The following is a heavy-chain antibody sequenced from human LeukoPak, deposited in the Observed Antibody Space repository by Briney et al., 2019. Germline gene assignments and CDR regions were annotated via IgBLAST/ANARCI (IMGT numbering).Heavy chain of an antibody. Sequence: GGSLRLSCAASGFTASSNYMSWVRQAPGKGLEWVSVIYSGDSTYYADSVKGRFTISRDNSKNTLYLQMNSLRAEDTAVYYCARVPRSSGWTYFDYWGQGTLVTVSS. V-gene: IGHV3-66*01. J-gene: IGHJ4*02. CDR1: GFTASSNY. D-gene: IGHD6-19*01. CDR2: IYSGDST. CDR3: ARVPRSSGWTYFDY.